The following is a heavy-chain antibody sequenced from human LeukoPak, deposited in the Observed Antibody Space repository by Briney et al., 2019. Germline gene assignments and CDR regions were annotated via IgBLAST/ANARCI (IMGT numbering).Heavy chain of an antibody. CDR2: INHSGST. J-gene: IGHJ5*02. CDR3: ATRVDWFDP. CDR1: GGSIRGYY. V-gene: IGHV4-34*01. Sequence: SETLSLTCTVSGGSIRGYYWNWIRQPPGKGLEWIGEINHSGSTNYNPSLKSRVTISVDTSKNQFSLKLSSVTAADTAVYYCATRVDWFDPWGQGTLVTVSS. D-gene: IGHD2-15*01.